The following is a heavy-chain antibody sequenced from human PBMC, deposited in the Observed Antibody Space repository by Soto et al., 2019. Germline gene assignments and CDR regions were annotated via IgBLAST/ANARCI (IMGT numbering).Heavy chain of an antibody. J-gene: IGHJ4*02. V-gene: IGHV3-13*04. CDR3: TRDLWFGESYSPD. D-gene: IGHD3-10*01. CDR1: GFTFSSYD. Sequence: GGSLRLSCAASGFTFSSYDMHWVRQATGKGLEWVSAIGTAGDTYYPGSVKGRFTISRDDSKSIAYLQMNSLKTEDTGVYYCTRDLWFGESYSPDWGQGTQVTVSS. CDR2: IGTAGDT.